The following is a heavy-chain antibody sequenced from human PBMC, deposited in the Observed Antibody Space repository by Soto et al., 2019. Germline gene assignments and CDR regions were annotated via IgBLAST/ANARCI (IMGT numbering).Heavy chain of an antibody. J-gene: IGHJ6*02. Sequence: QVQLVQSGAEVKKPGASVKVSCKASGYTFTSYGISWVRQAPGQGLEWMGWISAYTGNTNYAQKLQGRVTITKATSTSTTYMELRSLISDDTAVYYCATTLKSGYSYGYYYYYGMDVWGQGTTVTVSS. CDR1: GYTFTSYG. D-gene: IGHD5-18*01. CDR2: ISAYTGNT. CDR3: ATTLKSGYSYGYYYYYGMDV. V-gene: IGHV1-18*01.